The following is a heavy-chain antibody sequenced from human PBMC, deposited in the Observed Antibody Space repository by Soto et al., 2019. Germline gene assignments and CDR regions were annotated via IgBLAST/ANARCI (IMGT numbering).Heavy chain of an antibody. V-gene: IGHV3-30*18. Sequence: QVQLVESGGGVVQPGRSLRLSCAASGFTFSSYGMHWVRQAPGKGLEWVAVISYDGSNKYYADSVKGRFTISRDNSKNTLYLQMNSLRAEDTAVYYCAKDLGYDSSPGFDYWGQGTLVTVSS. CDR3: AKDLGYDSSPGFDY. CDR1: GFTFSSYG. CDR2: ISYDGSNK. J-gene: IGHJ4*02. D-gene: IGHD3-22*01.